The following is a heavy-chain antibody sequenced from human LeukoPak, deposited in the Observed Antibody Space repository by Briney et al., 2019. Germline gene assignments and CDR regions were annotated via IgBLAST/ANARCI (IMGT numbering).Heavy chain of an antibody. CDR1: GFTFNNYG. CDR2: IWYDGSNK. V-gene: IGHV3-33*06. D-gene: IGHD3-3*01. CDR3: AKDEHITIFGVVTAFDY. J-gene: IGHJ4*02. Sequence: PGRSLRLSCAASGFTFNNYGIHWVRQAPGKGLEWVAVIWYDGSNKYYADSVKGRFTISRDNSKNTVYLQMNSLRAEDTAVYYCAKDEHITIFGVVTAFDYWGQGTLVTVSS.